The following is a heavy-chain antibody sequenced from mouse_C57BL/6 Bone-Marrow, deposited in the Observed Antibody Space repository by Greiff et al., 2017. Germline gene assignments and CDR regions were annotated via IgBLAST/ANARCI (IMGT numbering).Heavy chain of an antibody. CDR1: GYTFTSYW. D-gene: IGHD1-1*01. CDR3: AREGTVVAFDY. J-gene: IGHJ2*01. V-gene: IGHV1-69*01. CDR2: IDPSVSYT. Sequence: QVQLQQPEAELVMPGASVKLSCKASGYTFTSYWLHWVKQRPGQGLEWIGEIDPSVSYTNYNQKFKGKSTLTVDKSSSSAYMQLSSLTSEDSAVYYCAREGTVVAFDYWGQGTTLTVSS.